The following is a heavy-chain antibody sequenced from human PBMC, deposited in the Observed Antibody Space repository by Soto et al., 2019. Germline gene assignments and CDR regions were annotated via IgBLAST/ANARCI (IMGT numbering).Heavy chain of an antibody. V-gene: IGHV4-31*03. CDR1: GGSISSGSFY. D-gene: IGHD3-9*01. CDR2: ISDSGSS. CDR3: ARTTFYDIFTAYYSLFDY. J-gene: IGHJ4*02. Sequence: QVQLQESGPGLVKPSQTLTLTCTVSGGSISSGSFYWSWIRQHPGKGLEWIGHISDSGSSYYNPSLERRVTTSVDTSKNQFSLKLSAVTAADRAVYFCARTTFYDIFTAYYSLFDYWGQGTLVTVSS.